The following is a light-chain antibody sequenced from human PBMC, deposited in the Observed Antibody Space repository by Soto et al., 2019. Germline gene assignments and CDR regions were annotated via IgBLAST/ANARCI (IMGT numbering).Light chain of an antibody. Sequence: EIVMARSPATLSVSPGERATVSCRASQSISTSLAWYQQKPGQAPRLLIYGTSTRATGVPARFSGSGSGTEFTLTISNLQSEDFAVYYCQQYNDWPPLTFGGGTKVDIK. CDR2: GTS. V-gene: IGKV3-15*01. CDR1: QSISTS. CDR3: QQYNDWPPLT. J-gene: IGKJ4*01.